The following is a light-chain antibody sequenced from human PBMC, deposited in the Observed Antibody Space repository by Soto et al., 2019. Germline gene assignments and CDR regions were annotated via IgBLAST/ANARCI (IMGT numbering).Light chain of an antibody. CDR3: QQYGGSPST. V-gene: IGKV3-20*01. Sequence: EIVLTQSPGTLSLSPGERATLSSRASESFISSFLAWYQQRPGQAPRLLIYGASSRATGIPDRFSGSGSGTDFTLTISRLEPEDFAVYYCQQYGGSPSTFGQGTKVDIK. CDR2: GAS. J-gene: IGKJ1*01. CDR1: ESFISSF.